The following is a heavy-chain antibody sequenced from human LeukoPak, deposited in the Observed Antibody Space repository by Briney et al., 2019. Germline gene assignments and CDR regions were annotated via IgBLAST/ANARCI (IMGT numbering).Heavy chain of an antibody. V-gene: IGHV3-23*01. Sequence: GGSLTLSCVASGFTFSSYAMSWVRQAPGKGLQWVSSFSGSGGSTYYADSVKGRSTLSRDNSKNTLYLQMNSLRAEDTAVYYCARSGYNRFDYWGQGTLVTVSS. D-gene: IGHD5-24*01. CDR2: FSGSGGST. CDR3: ARSGYNRFDY. CDR1: GFTFSSYA. J-gene: IGHJ4*02.